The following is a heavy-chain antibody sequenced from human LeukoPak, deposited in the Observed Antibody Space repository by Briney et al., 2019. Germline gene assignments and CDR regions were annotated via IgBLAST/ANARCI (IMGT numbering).Heavy chain of an antibody. CDR3: ARSGTVPASLGFYYYMDV. CDR2: IYYSGST. CDR1: GGSISSGDYY. D-gene: IGHD2-2*01. V-gene: IGHV4-30-4*08. Sequence: SETLSLTCTVSGGSISSGDYYWSWIRQPPGKGLEWIGYIYYSGSTYYNPSLKSRVTISVDTSKNQFSLKLSSVTAADTAVYYCARSGTVPASLGFYYYMDVWGKGTTVTVSS. J-gene: IGHJ6*03.